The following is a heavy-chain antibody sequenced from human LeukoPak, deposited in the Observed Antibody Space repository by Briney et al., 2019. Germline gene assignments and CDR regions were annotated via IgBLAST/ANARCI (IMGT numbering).Heavy chain of an antibody. CDR1: GFTFSSYS. CDR2: IKQDGSEK. J-gene: IGHJ4*02. CDR3: ARDYHYYDSSGYSD. Sequence: GGSLRLSCAASGFTFSSYSMNWARQAPGKGLEWVANIKQDGSEKYYVDSVKGRFTISRDNAKNSLYLQMNSLRAEDTAVYYCARDYHYYDSSGYSDWGQGTLVTVSS. D-gene: IGHD3-22*01. V-gene: IGHV3-7*01.